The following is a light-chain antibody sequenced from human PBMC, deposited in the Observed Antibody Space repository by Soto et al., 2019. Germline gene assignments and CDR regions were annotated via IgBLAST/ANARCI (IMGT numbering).Light chain of an antibody. CDR2: GAS. CDR1: QSVSSSY. V-gene: IGKV3-20*01. Sequence: EIVLTQSPGTLSLSPGERATLSCRASQSVSSSYLAWYQQQPGQAPRLLIYGASSRATGIPDRFSGSGSGTDFPLTISRLEPDDFAVYYCQQYGSSPLYTFGQATKLEIK. CDR3: QQYGSSPLYT. J-gene: IGKJ2*01.